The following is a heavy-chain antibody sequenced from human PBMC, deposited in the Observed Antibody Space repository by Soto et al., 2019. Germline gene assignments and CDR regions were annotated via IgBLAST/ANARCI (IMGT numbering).Heavy chain of an antibody. CDR3: ASVRGGYQYAMDV. CDR2: IYHSGST. J-gene: IGHJ6*02. Sequence: QVQLQESGPGLVKPSGTLSLTCAVSGGSISSSNWWSWVRQPPGKGLEWIGEIYHSGSTNYNPSPRGRVTMLVNRSKSQFSLKLCSVPAAETAVYYGASVRGGYQYAMDVWGQGTTITVSS. D-gene: IGHD3-10*02. CDR1: GGSISSSNW. V-gene: IGHV4-4*02.